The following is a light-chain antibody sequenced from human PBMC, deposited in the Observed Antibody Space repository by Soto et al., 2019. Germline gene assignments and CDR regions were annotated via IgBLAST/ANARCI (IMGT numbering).Light chain of an antibody. CDR1: ETISSN. J-gene: IGKJ1*01. Sequence: EIVMTQSPATLSVSPGERATLSCRASETISSNLAWYQQKPGQAPRLLIYGASTRATGIPARFNGIGSGTEFTLTISSLQSEDFAVYYCQQYNNWLTWTFGQGTKVEIK. CDR3: QQYNNWLTWT. V-gene: IGKV3-15*01. CDR2: GAS.